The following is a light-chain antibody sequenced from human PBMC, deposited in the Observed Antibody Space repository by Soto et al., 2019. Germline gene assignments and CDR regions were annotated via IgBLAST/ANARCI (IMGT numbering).Light chain of an antibody. V-gene: IGKV3-20*01. CDR3: QQYGSSPGT. CDR2: GAS. Sequence: EIVLTQSPGTLSLSPGERATLSCRARQSVTSNYLAWYQQKPGQTPRLLFFGASIRATGIPDRVIGGGSGTDFTITISRLEPEDFAVYYCQQYGSSPGTFGQGTKVDI. CDR1: QSVTSNY. J-gene: IGKJ1*01.